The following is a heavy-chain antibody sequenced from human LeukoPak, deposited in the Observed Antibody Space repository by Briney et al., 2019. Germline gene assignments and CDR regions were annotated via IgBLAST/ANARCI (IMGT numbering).Heavy chain of an antibody. CDR2: INHSGST. Sequence: PSETLSLTCAVYGGSFSGYYWSWIRQPPGKGLEWIGEINHSGSTNYNPSLKSRVTISVDTSKNQFSLKLSSVTAADTAVYYCARDQYYYDSSGYSQFDYWGQGTLVTVSS. J-gene: IGHJ4*02. V-gene: IGHV4-34*01. CDR1: GGSFSGYY. D-gene: IGHD3-22*01. CDR3: ARDQYYYDSSGYSQFDY.